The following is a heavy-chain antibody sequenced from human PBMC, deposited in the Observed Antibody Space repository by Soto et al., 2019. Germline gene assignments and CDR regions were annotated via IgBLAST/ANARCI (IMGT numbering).Heavy chain of an antibody. CDR3: ARDRRDYYYDSSGYYPNDAFDI. J-gene: IGHJ3*02. CDR2: INAGNGNT. Sequence: APMEVSCKASGYTFPSYAIHWVRQAPGQRLGGKALINAGNGNTKYSQKFQGRVTITRDTSASTAYMELSSLRSEDTAVYYCARDRRDYYYDSSGYYPNDAFDIWGQGTMVTVSS. CDR1: GYTFPSYA. D-gene: IGHD3-22*01. V-gene: IGHV1-3*01.